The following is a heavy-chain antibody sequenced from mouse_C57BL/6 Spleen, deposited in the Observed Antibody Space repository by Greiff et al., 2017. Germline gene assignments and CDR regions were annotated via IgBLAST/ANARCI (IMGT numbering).Heavy chain of an antibody. V-gene: IGHV8-8*01. CDR2: IWWDDDK. CDR3: ARIADYYGSRAGFAY. CDR1: GFSLSTFGMG. J-gene: IGHJ3*01. Sequence: QVTLKVSGPGILQPSQTLSLTCSFSGFSLSTFGMGVGWLRQPSGKGLEWLAHIWWDDDKYYNPALKSRLTISKDTSKNQVFLKLANVDTADTATYYCARIADYYGSRAGFAYWGQGTLVTVAA. D-gene: IGHD1-1*01.